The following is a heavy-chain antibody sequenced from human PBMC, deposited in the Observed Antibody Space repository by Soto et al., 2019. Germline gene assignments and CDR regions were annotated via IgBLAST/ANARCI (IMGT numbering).Heavy chain of an antibody. CDR2: ISYDGSNK. CDR3: AKERIVGATYYFDY. CDR1: GFTFSSYG. J-gene: IGHJ4*02. Sequence: GGSLRLSCAASGFTFSSYGMHWVRQAPGKRLEWVAVISYDGSNKYYADSVKGRFTISRDNSKNTLYLQMNSLRAEDTAVYYCAKERIVGATYYFDYWGQGTLVTVSS. V-gene: IGHV3-30*18. D-gene: IGHD1-26*01.